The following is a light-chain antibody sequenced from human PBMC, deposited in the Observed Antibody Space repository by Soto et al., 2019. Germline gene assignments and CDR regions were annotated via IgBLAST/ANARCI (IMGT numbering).Light chain of an antibody. CDR3: QQYDTYPYT. CDR1: QGVNKW. CDR2: AAS. V-gene: IGKV1D-16*01. J-gene: IGKJ2*01. Sequence: DIQMTQSPSSLSASVGDRVTITCRASQGVNKWLAWYQQKPEQAPKSLIYAASNLQGGVPSRFSGSGSGTDFTLTSSSLQPEDFATYYCQQYDTYPYTFGQGTKLEIK.